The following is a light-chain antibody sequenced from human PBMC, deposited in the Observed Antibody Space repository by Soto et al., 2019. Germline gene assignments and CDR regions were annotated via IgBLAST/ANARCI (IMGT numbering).Light chain of an antibody. V-gene: IGLV8-61*01. J-gene: IGLJ3*02. CDR3: VLYVGSGIWV. CDR1: SGSVSTSYY. CDR2: STN. Sequence: QTVVTQEPSLSVSPGGTVTLTCALSSGSVSTSYYPSWYQQTPGQAPRTLIYSTNTRSSGVPDRFSGSILGNKAALTIAGAQADDESDYYCVLYVGSGIWVFGGGTKLNVL.